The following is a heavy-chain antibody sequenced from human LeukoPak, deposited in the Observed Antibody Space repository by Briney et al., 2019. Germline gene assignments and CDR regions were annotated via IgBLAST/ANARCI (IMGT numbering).Heavy chain of an antibody. D-gene: IGHD2-21*01. J-gene: IGHJ3*02. CDR1: GGSISSSSYY. Sequence: SETLSLTCTVSGGSISSSSYYWGWIRQPPGKGLEWIGSIYYSGSTYYNPSLKSRVTISVDTSKNQFSLKLSSVTAADTAVYYCARHGLIGDAFDIWGQGTMVTVSS. CDR3: ARHGLIGDAFDI. CDR2: IYYSGST. V-gene: IGHV4-39*01.